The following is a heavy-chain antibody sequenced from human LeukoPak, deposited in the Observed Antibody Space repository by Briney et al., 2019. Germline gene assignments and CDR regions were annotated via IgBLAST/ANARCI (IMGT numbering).Heavy chain of an antibody. D-gene: IGHD2-8*01. Sequence: GRSLRLSCAASGFTFDDYAMHWVRQAPGKGLEWVSLISWDGGSTYYADSVKGRFTISRDNSKNSLYLQMNSLRAEDTALYYCATDYDSELYHFDYWGQGTLVTVSS. CDR1: GFTFDDYA. V-gene: IGHV3-43D*03. J-gene: IGHJ4*02. CDR3: ATDYDSELYHFDY. CDR2: ISWDGGST.